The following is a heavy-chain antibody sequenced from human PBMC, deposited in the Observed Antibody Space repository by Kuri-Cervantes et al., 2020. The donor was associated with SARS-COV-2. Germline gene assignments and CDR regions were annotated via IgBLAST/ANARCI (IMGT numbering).Heavy chain of an antibody. D-gene: IGHD2-2*01. CDR2: IYYSGGT. Sequence: ESLKILCTSSGGHLSSSSYYWGWLRPPPGSGLEWIGSIYYSGGTYYNPSLKNRVTIPVDTSKNKFSLKLSSETAANTAVYYCARDSLDCRSTSCYYYYMDVCCKGTTVTVSS. CDR1: GGHLSSSSYY. J-gene: IGHJ6*03. CDR3: ARDSLDCRSTSCYYYYMDV. V-gene: IGHV4-39*07.